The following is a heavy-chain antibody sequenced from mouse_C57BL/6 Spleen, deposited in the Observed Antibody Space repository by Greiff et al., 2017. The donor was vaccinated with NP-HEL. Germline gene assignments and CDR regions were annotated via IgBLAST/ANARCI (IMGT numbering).Heavy chain of an antibody. CDR2: IDPSDSYT. CDR1: GYTFTSYW. Sequence: VQLQQPGAELVMPGASVKLSCKASGYTFTSYWMHWVKQRPGQGLEWIGEIDPSDSYTNYNQKFKGKSTLTVDKSSSTAYMQLSSLTSEDSAVYYCARSLYSKGAYWGQGTLVTVSA. D-gene: IGHD2-5*01. CDR3: ARSLYSKGAY. J-gene: IGHJ3*01. V-gene: IGHV1-69*01.